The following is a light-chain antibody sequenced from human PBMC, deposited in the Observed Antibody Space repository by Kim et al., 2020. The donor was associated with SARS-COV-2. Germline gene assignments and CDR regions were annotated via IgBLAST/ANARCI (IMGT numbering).Light chain of an antibody. V-gene: IGKV4-1*01. CDR3: QQYYSVPRT. J-gene: IGKJ1*01. CDR1: QGVLASSNSKNY. CDR2: WAS. Sequence: DIVMTQSPDSLAVSLGERATINCKSSQGVLASSNSKNYLSWYQQKPGQPPKLLIYWASTRESGVPDRFSGSGSGTDFTLTISSLQAEDVAVYYCQQYYSVPRTFGQGTKVDIK.